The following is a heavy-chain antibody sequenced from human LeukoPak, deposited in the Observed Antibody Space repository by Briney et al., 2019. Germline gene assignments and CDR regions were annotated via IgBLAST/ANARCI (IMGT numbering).Heavy chain of an antibody. CDR3: ARAGSTDAFDI. J-gene: IGHJ3*02. CDR1: GDSISSNSYY. D-gene: IGHD3-10*01. Sequence: SETLSLTCTVSGDSISSNSYYWGWIRQPPWRGLEWIGSIYYTGSIFYNPSLKSRVTISVDTSKNQVSLILTSVTAADTAVYYCARAGSTDAFDIWGQGTMVTVSS. CDR2: IYYTGSI. V-gene: IGHV4-39*01.